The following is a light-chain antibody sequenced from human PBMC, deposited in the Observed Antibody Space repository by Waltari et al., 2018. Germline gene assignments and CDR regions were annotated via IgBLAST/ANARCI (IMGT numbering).Light chain of an antibody. CDR2: EDN. CDR3: GTWDSRLSGAV. J-gene: IGLJ7*01. Sequence: QSVLTQPPSVSAAPGQRVTISCSGGRSNIGNNYVSWYRPFPGTAPKLLIYEDNERPSGVPGRFSGSKSGTSATLDITGLQAGDEADYYCGTWDSRLSGAVFGGGTHLTVL. V-gene: IGLV1-51*02. CDR1: RSNIGNNY.